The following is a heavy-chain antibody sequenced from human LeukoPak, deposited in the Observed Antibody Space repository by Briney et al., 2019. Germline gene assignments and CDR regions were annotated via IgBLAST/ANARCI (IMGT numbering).Heavy chain of an antibody. D-gene: IGHD6-13*01. CDR3: AREAQGLIAAAGEFDY. CDR2: IYTSGST. Sequence: PSETLSLTCTVSGGSISSYYWSWIRQPAGKGLEWIGRIYTSGSTNYNPSLKSRVTMSVDTSKNQFSLKLSSVTAADTAVYYCAREAQGLIAAAGEFDYWGQGTLVTVSS. J-gene: IGHJ4*02. V-gene: IGHV4-4*07. CDR1: GGSISSYY.